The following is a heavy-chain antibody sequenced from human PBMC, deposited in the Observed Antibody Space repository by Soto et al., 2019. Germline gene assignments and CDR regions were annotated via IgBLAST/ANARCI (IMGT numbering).Heavy chain of an antibody. CDR3: AKDLEGRGLTVTTSIGY. CDR1: GFTFSSYG. V-gene: IGHV3-30*18. CDR2: ISYDGRNK. D-gene: IGHD4-17*01. J-gene: IGHJ4*02. Sequence: QVQLVESGGGVVQPGRSLRLSCAASGFTFSSYGMHWVRQAPGKGLEWVAVISYDGRNKYYADSVKGRFTISRDNSKNTLYLQMNSLRAEDTAVYYCAKDLEGRGLTVTTSIGYWGQGTLVTVSS.